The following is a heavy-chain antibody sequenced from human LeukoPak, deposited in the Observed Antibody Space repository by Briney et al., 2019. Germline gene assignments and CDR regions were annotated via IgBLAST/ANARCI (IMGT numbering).Heavy chain of an antibody. CDR3: ARQYGSGSYRRTYYYYYYMDV. J-gene: IGHJ6*03. D-gene: IGHD3-10*01. CDR2: INHSGST. V-gene: IGHV4-34*01. Sequence: SETLSLTCAVYGGSFSGYYWSWIRQPPGKGLEWIGEINHSGSTNYNPSLKSRVTISVDTSKNQFSLKLSSVTAADTAVYYCARQYGSGSYRRTYYYYYYMDVWGKGTTVTISS. CDR1: GGSFSGYY.